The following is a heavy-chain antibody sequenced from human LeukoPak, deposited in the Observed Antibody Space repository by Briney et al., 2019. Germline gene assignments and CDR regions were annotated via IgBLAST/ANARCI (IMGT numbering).Heavy chain of an antibody. CDR3: LGAFDF. CDR2: INTDGSTT. V-gene: IGHV3-74*01. Sequence: GGSLRLSCAASGFTFSSYWMHWVRQAPGKGLVWVSRINTDGSTTSYADSVKGRFTISRDNAQNSLYLQMNSLRVEDTAVYYCLGAFDFWGQGTMVTVSS. CDR1: GFTFSSYW. J-gene: IGHJ3*01.